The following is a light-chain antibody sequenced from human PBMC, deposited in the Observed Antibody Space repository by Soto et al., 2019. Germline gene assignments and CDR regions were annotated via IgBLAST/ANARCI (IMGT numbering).Light chain of an antibody. Sequence: QSALTQPPSVSGSPGQSVTISCTGTSSDVGTYNRVSGYQQPPGTAPRLMIYEVSNRPSGVPARFSGSKSGNTASLTISGLQPEDEADYYCSSYTSTTTFVIFGGGTKLTVL. CDR3: SSYTSTTTFVI. CDR1: SSDVGTYNR. V-gene: IGLV2-18*02. CDR2: EVS. J-gene: IGLJ2*01.